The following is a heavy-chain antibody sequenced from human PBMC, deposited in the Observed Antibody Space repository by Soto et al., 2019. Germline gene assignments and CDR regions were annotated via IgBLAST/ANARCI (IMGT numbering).Heavy chain of an antibody. J-gene: IGHJ6*02. CDR2: ISYDGSNK. D-gene: IGHD4-17*01. V-gene: IGHV3-30*18. CDR3: AKILQLGDYAYYYYGMDV. Sequence: QVQLVESGGGVVQPGRSLRLSCVASGFTFSSYGMHWVRQAPGKGLEWVAVISYDGSNKYYADSVKGRFTISRDNSKNTLYLQMNSLRAEDTAVYYCAKILQLGDYAYYYYGMDVWGQGTTVTVSS. CDR1: GFTFSSYG.